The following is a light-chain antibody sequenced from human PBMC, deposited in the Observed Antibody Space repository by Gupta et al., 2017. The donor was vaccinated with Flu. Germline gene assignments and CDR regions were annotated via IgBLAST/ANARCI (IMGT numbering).Light chain of an antibody. Sequence: QSVLTQPPSVSGAPGQRVTISCTGSSSNIGAGYDVHWYQQLPGTAPKVLIYGNSNRPSGAPDRFSGSKSGTSASLAITGLQAEDEADYYCQSYDSSLSVWVFGGGTKLTVL. CDR1: SSNIGAGYD. J-gene: IGLJ3*02. CDR3: QSYDSSLSVWV. V-gene: IGLV1-40*01. CDR2: GNS.